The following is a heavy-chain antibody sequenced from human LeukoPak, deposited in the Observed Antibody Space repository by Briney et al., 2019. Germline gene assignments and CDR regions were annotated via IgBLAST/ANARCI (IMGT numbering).Heavy chain of an antibody. V-gene: IGHV1-46*01. CDR2: INASGGST. Sequence: SLRVSCKASGYTFTSYYMHWVRQAPGQGREWMGIINASGGSTSYAQKSQGRVTMTRDTSTSTVYMELSSRRSEDTAVYYCARTHSGTTLFLDYWGQGTLVTVSS. D-gene: IGHD1-7*01. CDR3: ARTHSGTTLFLDY. J-gene: IGHJ4*02. CDR1: GYTFTSYY.